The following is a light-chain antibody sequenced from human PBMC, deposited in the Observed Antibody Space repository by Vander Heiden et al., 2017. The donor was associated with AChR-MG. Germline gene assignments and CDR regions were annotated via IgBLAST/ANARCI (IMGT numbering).Light chain of an antibody. CDR2: WAS. CDR1: QSVLYRSKNRNY. V-gene: IGKV4-1*01. Sequence: DIVMTQSPDPLAVSLGERATINCKSSQSVLYRSKNRNYLAWYQQKPGQPPKLLIYWASIRESGVPDRFSGSGSGTDFTLTIRSLQAEDVAVYYCQHYDDTPRAFGGGTKVEIK. CDR3: QHYDDTPRA. J-gene: IGKJ4*01.